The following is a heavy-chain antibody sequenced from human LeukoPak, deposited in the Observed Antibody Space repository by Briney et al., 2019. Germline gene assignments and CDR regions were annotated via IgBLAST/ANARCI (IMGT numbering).Heavy chain of an antibody. CDR3: ARTYPRNYYYGMDV. CDR2: IYYSGST. Sequence: SETLSVTCTVSGGSISSYYWSWIRQPPGKGLEWIGYIYYSGSTNYNPSLKSRVTISVDTSKNQFSLKLSSVTAADTAVYYCARTYPRNYYYGMDVWGQGTTVTVSS. V-gene: IGHV4-59*08. J-gene: IGHJ6*02. CDR1: GGSISSYY. D-gene: IGHD5-18*01.